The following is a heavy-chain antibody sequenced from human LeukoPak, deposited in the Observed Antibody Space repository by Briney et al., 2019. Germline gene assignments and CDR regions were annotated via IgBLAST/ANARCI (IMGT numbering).Heavy chain of an antibody. CDR3: AKELPDTAFFTVDY. CDR1: GFTVSSNY. J-gene: IGHJ4*02. CDR2: IYSGGST. V-gene: IGHV3-53*01. D-gene: IGHD5-18*01. Sequence: GGSLRLSCAASGFTVSSNYMSWVRQAPGKGLEWVSVIYSGGSTYYADSVKGRFTISRDNSKNTLYLQMNSLRAEDTAVYYCAKELPDTAFFTVDYWGQRTLVTVSS.